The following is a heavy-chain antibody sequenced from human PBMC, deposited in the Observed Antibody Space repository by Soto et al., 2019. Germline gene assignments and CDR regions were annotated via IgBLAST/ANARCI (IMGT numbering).Heavy chain of an antibody. Sequence: EVQLVESGGGLIQPGGSLRLSCAASGFTVSSNVLTWVRQAPGKALEWVSSIYSGGSTKYADSVKGRFSISRDNSKNTLHLQLDSLRAEDTAVYYCARGFNWLDYWGQGTLVTVSS. J-gene: IGHJ4*02. CDR2: IYSGGST. CDR1: GFTVSSNV. D-gene: IGHD1-20*01. V-gene: IGHV3-53*01. CDR3: ARGFNWLDY.